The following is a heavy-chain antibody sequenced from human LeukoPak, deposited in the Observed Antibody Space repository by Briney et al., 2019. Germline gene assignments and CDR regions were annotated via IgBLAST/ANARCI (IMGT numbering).Heavy chain of an antibody. CDR2: IYYSGST. CDR1: GGSISSYY. Sequence: SETLSLTCTVSGGSISSYYWSWIRHPPGKGLEWIGYIYYSGSTNYNPSLKSRVTISVDTSKNQFSLKLSSVTAADTAVYYCARAYYYDSSGYSSYWYFDLWGRGTLVTVSS. V-gene: IGHV4-59*01. D-gene: IGHD3-22*01. J-gene: IGHJ2*01. CDR3: ARAYYYDSSGYSSYWYFDL.